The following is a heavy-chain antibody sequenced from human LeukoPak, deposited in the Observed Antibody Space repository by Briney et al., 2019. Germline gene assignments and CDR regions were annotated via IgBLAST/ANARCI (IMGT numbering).Heavy chain of an antibody. CDR1: GGSISSYY. Sequence: SETLSLTCTVSGGSISSYYWSWIRQPPGKGLEWIGYIYYSGSTNYNPSLKSRVTISVDTSKNQFSLKLSSVTAADTAVYYCARKLNWFDPWGQGTLVTVSS. CDR3: ARKLNWFDP. V-gene: IGHV4-59*01. J-gene: IGHJ5*02. CDR2: IYYSGST.